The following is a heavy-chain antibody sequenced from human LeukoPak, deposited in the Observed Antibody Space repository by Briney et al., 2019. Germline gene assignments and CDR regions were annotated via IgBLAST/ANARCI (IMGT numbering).Heavy chain of an antibody. V-gene: IGHV3-9*02. J-gene: IGHJ6*02. CDR2: ISWNSGSI. CDR1: GFTSDDYA. CDR3: AKERLTMVRGQDGMDV. D-gene: IGHD3-10*01. Sequence: GGSLRLSCAASGFTSDDYAMHWVRQAPGKGLEWVSGISWNSGSIGYADSVKGRFTISRDNAKNSLYLQMNSLRAEDTALYYCAKERLTMVRGQDGMDVWGQGTTVTVSS.